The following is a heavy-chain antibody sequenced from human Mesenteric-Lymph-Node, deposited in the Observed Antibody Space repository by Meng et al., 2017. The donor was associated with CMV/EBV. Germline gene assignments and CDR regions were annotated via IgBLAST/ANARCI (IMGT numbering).Heavy chain of an antibody. CDR2: IDGGATMI. J-gene: IGHJ4*02. CDR1: GLTFRTPV. Sequence: WSLRRSGAASGLTFRTPVMSWVRQTPGKGLAWVSVIDGGATMIYYRDSVKGRFTISRDNSKNTVYLHMNSLRAEYTAVYYCVKSWDYGGQGTLVTVSS. V-gene: IGHV3-23*03. CDR3: VKSWDY.